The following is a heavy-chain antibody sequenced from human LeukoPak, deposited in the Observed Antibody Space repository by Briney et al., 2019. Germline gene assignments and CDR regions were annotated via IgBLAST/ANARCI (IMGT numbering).Heavy chain of an antibody. J-gene: IGHJ4*02. V-gene: IGHV3-33*06. D-gene: IGHD5-24*01. CDR2: IWYDGSNK. Sequence: PGGSLRLSCAASGFTFSSYGMHWVRQAPGKGLEWVAVIWYDGSNKYYADSVKGRFTISRDNSKNTLYLQMNSLRAEDTAVYHCAKEGEMATISFDYWGQGTLVTVSS. CDR1: GFTFSSYG. CDR3: AKEGEMATISFDY.